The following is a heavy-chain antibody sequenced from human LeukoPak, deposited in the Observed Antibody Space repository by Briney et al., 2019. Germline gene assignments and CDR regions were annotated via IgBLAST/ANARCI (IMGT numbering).Heavy chain of an antibody. V-gene: IGHV4-34*01. Sequence: PSETLSLTCAVYGGSFSGYYWSWIRQPSGKGLEWIGEINHSGSTNYNPSLKSRVTISVDTSKNQFSLKLSSVTAADTAVYYCASRGVASDYWGQGTLVTVSS. D-gene: IGHD5-12*01. CDR2: INHSGST. CDR3: ASRGVASDY. J-gene: IGHJ4*02. CDR1: GGSFSGYY.